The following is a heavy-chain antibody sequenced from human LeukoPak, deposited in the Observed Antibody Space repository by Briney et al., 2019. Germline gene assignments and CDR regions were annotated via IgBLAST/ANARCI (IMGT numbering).Heavy chain of an antibody. Sequence: SETLSLTCTVSGGSISSYYWGWIRQPPGKRLERIGYIFYTGSTNYNPSLKSRVTISVDTSKNQFSLKLSSVTAADTAVYYCARESYSSGWYDYWGQGTLVTVSS. CDR2: IFYTGST. D-gene: IGHD6-19*01. J-gene: IGHJ4*02. V-gene: IGHV4-59*01. CDR3: ARESYSSGWYDY. CDR1: GGSISSYY.